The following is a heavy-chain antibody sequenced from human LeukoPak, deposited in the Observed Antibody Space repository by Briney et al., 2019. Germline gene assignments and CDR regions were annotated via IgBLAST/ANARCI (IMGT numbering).Heavy chain of an antibody. D-gene: IGHD5-18*01. CDR3: ARTSGGYSYGYGYYFDY. V-gene: IGHV4-4*02. CDR1: GGSISSSNW. J-gene: IGHJ4*02. CDR2: IYHSGST. Sequence: TTSETLSLTCAVSGGSISSSNWWSWVRQPPGKGLEWIGEIYHSGSTNYNPSLKSRATISVDKSKNQFSLKLSSVTAADTAVYYCARTSGGYSYGYGYYFDYWGQGTLVTVSS.